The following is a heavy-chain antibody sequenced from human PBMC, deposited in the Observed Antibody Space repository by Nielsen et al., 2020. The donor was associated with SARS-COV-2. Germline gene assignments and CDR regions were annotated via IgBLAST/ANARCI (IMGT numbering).Heavy chain of an antibody. CDR1: GFTFDDYA. CDR2: ISWNSGSI. Sequence: SLKISCAASGFTFDDYAMHWVRPAPGKGLEWVSGISWNSGSIGYADSVKGRFTISRDNAKNSLYLQMNSLRAEDTALYYCAKDMGPVIWYFDLWGRGTLVTVAS. J-gene: IGHJ2*01. D-gene: IGHD3-10*01. CDR3: AKDMGPVIWYFDL. V-gene: IGHV3-9*01.